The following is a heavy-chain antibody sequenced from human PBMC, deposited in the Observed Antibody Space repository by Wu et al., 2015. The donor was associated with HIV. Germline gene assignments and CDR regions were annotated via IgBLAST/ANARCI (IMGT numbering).Heavy chain of an antibody. V-gene: IGHV1-69*12. CDR2: IIPIFGTA. J-gene: IGHJ6*03. CDR3: ATAYYYGSGGTVYYYYYMDV. CDR1: GGTFSSYA. Sequence: QVQLVQSGAEVKKPGSSVKVSCKASGGTFSSYAISWVRQAPGQGLEWMGGIIPIFGTANYAQKFQGRVTITADESTSTAYMELSSLRSEDTAVYYCATAYYYGSGGTVYYYYYMDVWGKGTTVTVSS. D-gene: IGHD3-10*01.